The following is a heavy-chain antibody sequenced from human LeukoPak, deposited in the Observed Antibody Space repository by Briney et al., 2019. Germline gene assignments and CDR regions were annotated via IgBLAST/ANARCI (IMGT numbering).Heavy chain of an antibody. J-gene: IGHJ4*02. V-gene: IGHV4-39*07. D-gene: IGHD6-19*01. CDR3: ARSKGVAGYYFDY. CDR1: GGSISSSSYY. Sequence: SETLSLTCTVSGGSISSSSYYWGWIRQPPGKGLEWIGSIYYSGSTYYNPSLKSRVTISVDTSKNQFSLKLSSVTAADTAVYYCARSKGVAGYYFDYWGQGTLVTVSS. CDR2: IYYSGST.